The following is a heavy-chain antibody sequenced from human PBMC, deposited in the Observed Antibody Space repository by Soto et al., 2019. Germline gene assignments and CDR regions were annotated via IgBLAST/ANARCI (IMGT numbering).Heavy chain of an antibody. Sequence: SETVSLTCTVSCASVSSDSYYWSWIRQPPGKGLEWSGNIYDTVSPRYDRSLKNRVTIAVDTSENQFSLKLSSVTAADTAVYYCAGDAGDFSFDYWGQGTLVTVS. CDR1: CASVSSDSYY. J-gene: IGHJ4*02. CDR2: IYDTVSP. D-gene: IGHD2-21*02. V-gene: IGHV4-61*01. CDR3: AGDAGDFSFDY.